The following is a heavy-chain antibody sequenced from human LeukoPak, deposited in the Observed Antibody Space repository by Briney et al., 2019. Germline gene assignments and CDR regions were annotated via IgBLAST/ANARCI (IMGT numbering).Heavy chain of an antibody. CDR3: ARQDAAFDI. V-gene: IGHV4-39*01. CDR1: GGSISSSSYY. J-gene: IGHJ3*02. CDR2: IYYSGST. Sequence: SETLSLTCTVSGGSISSSSYYWGWIRQPPGKGLEWIGGIYYSGSTYYNPSLKSRVTISVDTSKSQFSLKLSSVTAADTAVYYCARQDAAFDIWGQGTLVTVSS.